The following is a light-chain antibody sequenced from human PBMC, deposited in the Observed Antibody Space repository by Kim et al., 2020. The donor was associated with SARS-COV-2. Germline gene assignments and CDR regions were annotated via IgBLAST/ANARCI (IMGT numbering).Light chain of an antibody. Sequence: EIVLTQSPGTLSLSPGERATLSCKTTQSVINNYLAWYQQKPGQAPRLVISGVSRRATGIPDRFSGSGSGTDFTLTISRLEPEDFAVYYWQQYGYSSTVGQGTKVDIK. J-gene: IGKJ1*01. CDR1: QSVINNY. V-gene: IGKV3-20*01. CDR3: QQYGYSST. CDR2: GVS.